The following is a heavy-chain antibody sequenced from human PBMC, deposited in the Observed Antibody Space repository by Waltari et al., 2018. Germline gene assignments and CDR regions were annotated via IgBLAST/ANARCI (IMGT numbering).Heavy chain of an antibody. J-gene: IGHJ3*02. V-gene: IGHV5-51*01. CDR2: IYPCDADT. CDR3: ARREGRLGELSWDAFDI. D-gene: IGHD3-16*02. CDR1: GYSFTSYW. Sequence: EVQLVQSGAEVKKPGESLKISGKGSGYSFTSYWIGWVRQRPGKGLEWMGIIYPCDADTRYSPSFQGQVTISADKSISTAYLQWSSLKASDTAMYYCARREGRLGELSWDAFDILGQGTMVTVSS.